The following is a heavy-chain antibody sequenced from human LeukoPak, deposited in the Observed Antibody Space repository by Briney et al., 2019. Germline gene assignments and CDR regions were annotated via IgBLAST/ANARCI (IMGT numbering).Heavy chain of an antibody. Sequence: ASVKVSCKASGYTFTNYFMHWVRQAPGQGLEWMGVINPSGGSTSYVQDFQGRVTMTRDMSTSTVYMELSSLRSEDTAVYYCARGDGEVATGTENWFDPWGQGTLVTVSS. CDR2: INPSGGST. CDR3: ARGDGEVATGTENWFDP. CDR1: GYTFTNYF. J-gene: IGHJ5*02. V-gene: IGHV1-46*01. D-gene: IGHD1-1*01.